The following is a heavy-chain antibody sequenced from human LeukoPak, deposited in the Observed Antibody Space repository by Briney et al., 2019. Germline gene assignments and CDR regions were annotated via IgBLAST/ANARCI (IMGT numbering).Heavy chain of an antibody. Sequence: PSETLSLTCTVSGGSISSSSYYWGWIRQPPGKGLEWIGSIYYSGSTYYNPSLKSRVTISVDTSKNQFSLKLSSVTAADTAVYYCARQGSSEDYWGQGTLVTVSS. V-gene: IGHV4-39*01. D-gene: IGHD2-2*01. CDR1: GGSISSSSYY. J-gene: IGHJ4*02. CDR2: IYYSGST. CDR3: ARQGSSEDY.